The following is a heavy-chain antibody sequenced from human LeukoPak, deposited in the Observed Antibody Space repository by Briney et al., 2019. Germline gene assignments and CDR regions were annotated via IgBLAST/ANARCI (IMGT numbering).Heavy chain of an antibody. J-gene: IGHJ4*02. CDR2: ISGSGGST. D-gene: IGHD6-19*01. V-gene: IGHV3-23*01. Sequence: KPGGSLRLSCAASGFTFSSYAMSWVRQAPGKGLEWVSAISGSGGSTYYADSVKGRLTISRDNSKNTLYLQMNSLRAEDTAVYYCAEDSFKAVAGSFDYWGQGTLVTVSS. CDR3: AEDSFKAVAGSFDY. CDR1: GFTFSSYA.